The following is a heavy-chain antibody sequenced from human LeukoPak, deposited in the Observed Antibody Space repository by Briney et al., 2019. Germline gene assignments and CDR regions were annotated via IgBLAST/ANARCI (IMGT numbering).Heavy chain of an antibody. J-gene: IGHJ4*02. CDR2: IYHSGST. V-gene: IGHV4-38-2*02. CDR3: ARSSAPYYYDSSSAPAGYYFDY. Sequence: SETLSLTCTVSGYSIRSGYYWGWIRPPPGKGLEWIASIYHSGSTYYNPSLKSRVTISVDTSKNQFSLKLTSVTAADTAVYYCARSSAPYYYDSSSAPAGYYFDYWGQGTLVTVSS. CDR1: GYSIRSGYY. D-gene: IGHD3-22*01.